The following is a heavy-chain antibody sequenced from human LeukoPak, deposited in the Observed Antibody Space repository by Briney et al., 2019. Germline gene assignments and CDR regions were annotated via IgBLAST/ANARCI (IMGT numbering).Heavy chain of an antibody. D-gene: IGHD3-22*01. CDR2: MYYSGST. V-gene: IGHV4-30-4*01. J-gene: IGHJ5*02. CDR3: ARPYYYDSRIDP. Sequence: PSQNLSLTCTVSGGSISSGDYYWSWIRQPPGKGLEWIAYMYYSGSTYYNPSLKSRVTMSAGASKNQLSLKLSSVTAADTAVYYCARPYYYDSRIDPWGQGILVTVSS. CDR1: GGSISSGDYY.